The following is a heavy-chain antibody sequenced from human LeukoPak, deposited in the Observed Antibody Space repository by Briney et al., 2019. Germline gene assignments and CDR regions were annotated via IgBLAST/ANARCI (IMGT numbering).Heavy chain of an antibody. Sequence: PGRSLRLSCAASGFAFNTYAMHWVRQAPGQGLEWVALIWHDGSHKFYSNSVRGQFTISRDNSKNTVSLQMNKLRPEDTAVYYCARGSFGAGSYPDFWGQGTLVTVSS. CDR3: ARGSFGAGSYPDF. D-gene: IGHD3-10*01. CDR1: GFAFNTYA. V-gene: IGHV3-33*01. CDR2: IWHDGSHK. J-gene: IGHJ4*02.